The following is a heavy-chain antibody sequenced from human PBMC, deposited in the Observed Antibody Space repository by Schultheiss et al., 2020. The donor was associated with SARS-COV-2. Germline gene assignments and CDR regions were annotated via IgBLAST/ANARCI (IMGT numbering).Heavy chain of an antibody. V-gene: IGHV2-5*01. Sequence: SGPTLVKPTQTLTLTCSFSGFSLSTSGVGVGWIRQPPGKALEWLALIYWNDDKRYSPSLKSRLTITKDTSKNQVVLTMTNMDPVDTATYYCAHSPPVYYYDSSGYNWFDPWGQGTLVTGSS. CDR1: GFSLSTSGVG. J-gene: IGHJ5*02. CDR3: AHSPPVYYYDSSGYNWFDP. CDR2: IYWNDDK. D-gene: IGHD3-22*01.